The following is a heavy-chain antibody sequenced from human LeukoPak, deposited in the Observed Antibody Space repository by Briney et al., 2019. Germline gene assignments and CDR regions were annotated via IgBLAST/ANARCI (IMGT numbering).Heavy chain of an antibody. Sequence: GGPVRLSCAASGFTFSTYLMIGVRQAPGKGLEWVANIKQDGSEKYYVDSVKGRFTISRDNAKISLYLQMNSLRAEDTAMYYCARDSAGNDYWGQGTMVTVSS. D-gene: IGHD6-13*01. CDR2: IKQDGSEK. J-gene: IGHJ3*01. V-gene: IGHV3-7*01. CDR3: ARDSAGNDY. CDR1: GFTFSTYL.